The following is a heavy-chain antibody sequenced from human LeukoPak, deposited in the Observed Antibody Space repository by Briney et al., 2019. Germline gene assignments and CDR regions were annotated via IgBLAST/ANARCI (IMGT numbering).Heavy chain of an antibody. CDR2: TSGGGGRP. CDR1: GFTFRSYA. V-gene: IGHV3-23*01. J-gene: IGHJ4*02. CDR3: ARGSGYFLDFDC. D-gene: IGHD3-22*01. Sequence: GGSLGLSCAASGFTFRSYAMSWVRQAPGKGLVWVSATSGGGGRPYYADSVKDRFTVSRDDSKSTLYLQMNSLRAEDTAVYYCARGSGYFLDFDCWGQGTLVTVSS.